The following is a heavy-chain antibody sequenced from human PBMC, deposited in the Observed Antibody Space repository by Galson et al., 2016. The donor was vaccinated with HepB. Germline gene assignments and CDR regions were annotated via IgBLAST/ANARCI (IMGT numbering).Heavy chain of an antibody. J-gene: IGHJ4*02. CDR2: IIPVSRTP. CDR3: ARGGPSNQALLFPEPLRT. D-gene: IGHD2-21*02. V-gene: IGHV1-69*13. CDR1: GGTFSNYR. Sequence: SVKVSCKASGGTFSNYRIDWVRQAPGQGLEWMGGIIPVSRTPNYAQKFQARVTITADESTSSSYMEVSSLKSEDTAVYYCARGGPSNQALLFPEPLRTWGQGTLVPVSS.